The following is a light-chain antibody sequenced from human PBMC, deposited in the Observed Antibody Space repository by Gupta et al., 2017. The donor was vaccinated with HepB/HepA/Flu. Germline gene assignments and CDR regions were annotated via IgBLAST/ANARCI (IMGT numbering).Light chain of an antibody. CDR3: YSTDTGGNRGM. CDR2: EDT. CDR1: ALPKRY. Sequence: SHELTQPPSGSVSPGQTARTTRYGEALPKRYVYWYHQKSGQAPVLVVYEDTKRPSGIPERFSGSSSGTMATLTISGAQVEDEGDYYCYSTDTGGNRGMFGGGTKLTVL. J-gene: IGLJ3*02. V-gene: IGLV3-10*01.